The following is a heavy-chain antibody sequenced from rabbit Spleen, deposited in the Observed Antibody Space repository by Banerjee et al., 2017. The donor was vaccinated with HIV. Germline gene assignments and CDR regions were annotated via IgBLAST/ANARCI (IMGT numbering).Heavy chain of an antibody. CDR3: AKSGDWSFKL. Sequence: QEQLVESGGGLVQPGASLTLTCTASGFSFSSSYYICWVRQAPGKGLQWIACIYAGDGSTVYATWAKGRFTISKTSSTTVTLQMTSLTVADTATYFCAKSGDWSFKLWGQGTLVTVS. J-gene: IGHJ4*01. CDR1: GFSFSSSYY. D-gene: IGHD2-1*01. CDR2: IYAGDGST. V-gene: IGHV1S45*01.